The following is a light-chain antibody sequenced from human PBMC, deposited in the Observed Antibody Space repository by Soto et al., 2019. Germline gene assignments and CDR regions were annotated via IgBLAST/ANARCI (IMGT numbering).Light chain of an antibody. Sequence: VITQSPLSLPFTTGDPSSISWRSIDSLLHSNGYNYLDWYLQKPGQSPQLLIYLGSNRASGVPDRFSGSGSGTDFTLKISRVEAEDVGVYYCMQPLQSWTFGQGTKVDI. CDR1: DSLLHSNGYNY. V-gene: IGKV2-28*01. CDR3: MQPLQSWT. J-gene: IGKJ1*01. CDR2: LGS.